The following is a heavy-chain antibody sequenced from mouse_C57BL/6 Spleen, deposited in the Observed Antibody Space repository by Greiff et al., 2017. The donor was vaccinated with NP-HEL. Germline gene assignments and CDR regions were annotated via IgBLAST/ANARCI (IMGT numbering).Heavy chain of an antibody. Sequence: VQLQQSGAELVKPGASVKLSCTASGFNIKDYYMHWVKQRTEQGLEWIGRIDPEDGATKYAPKFQGKATITADTSSNTAYLQLSSLTSVDTAVYYCARDGTLGSGLAWFAYWGQGTLVTVSA. D-gene: IGHD1-1*01. V-gene: IGHV14-2*01. CDR3: ARDGTLGSGLAWFAY. CDR1: GFNIKDYY. CDR2: IDPEDGAT. J-gene: IGHJ3*01.